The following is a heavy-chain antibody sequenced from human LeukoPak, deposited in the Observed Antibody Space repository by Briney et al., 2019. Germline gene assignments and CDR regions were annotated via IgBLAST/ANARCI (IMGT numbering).Heavy chain of an antibody. J-gene: IGHJ4*02. D-gene: IGHD6-19*01. CDR3: AKDSLGYSGWTHFDY. CDR2: IRYDGSNK. V-gene: IGHV3-30*02. Sequence: TGGSLRLSCAASGFTFSSYGMHWVRQAPGKGLEWVAFIRYDGSNKYYADSVKGRFTISRDNAKNTLYLQMNSLRAEDTAVYYCAKDSLGYSGWTHFDYWGQGTLVTVSS. CDR1: GFTFSSYG.